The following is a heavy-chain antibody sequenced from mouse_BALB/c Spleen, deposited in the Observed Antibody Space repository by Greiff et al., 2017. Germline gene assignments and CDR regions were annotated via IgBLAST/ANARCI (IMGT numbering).Heavy chain of an antibody. CDR2: INSNGGST. Sequence: VQLKESGGGLVQPGGSLKLSCAASGFTFSSYGMSWVRQTPDKRLELVATINSNGGSTYYPDSVKGRFTISRDNAKNTLYLQMSSLKSEDTAMYYCARDALYYYGSSYEGYAMDYWGQGTSVTVSS. CDR1: GFTFSSYG. V-gene: IGHV5-6-3*01. D-gene: IGHD1-1*01. J-gene: IGHJ4*01. CDR3: ARDALYYYGSSYEGYAMDY.